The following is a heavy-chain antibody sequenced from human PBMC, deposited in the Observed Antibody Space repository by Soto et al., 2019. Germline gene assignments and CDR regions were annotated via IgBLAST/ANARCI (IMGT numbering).Heavy chain of an antibody. D-gene: IGHD5-12*01. Sequence: QVQLVESGGGVVQPGGSLRLSCTASGFSFTSYAMHWVRQAPGKGLEWVALILYDENNKYYADSVKGLFTISRDNSKHTLYLQMNSLRAEDTAVYYCARVCVVATWDLFDFWGQGTLVTVSS. J-gene: IGHJ4*02. CDR2: ILYDENNK. V-gene: IGHV3-33*01. CDR3: ARVCVVATWDLFDF. CDR1: GFSFTSYA.